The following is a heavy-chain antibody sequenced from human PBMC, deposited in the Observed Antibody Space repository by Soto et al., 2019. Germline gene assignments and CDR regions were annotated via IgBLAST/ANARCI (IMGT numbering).Heavy chain of an antibody. Sequence: QVQLQESGPGLVKSSETLSLTCSVSGDSSSTYYWGWIRQPPWKGLEWIGYINYSGRSNHNPSLKSRLSISVDASKNQVSLKLTYVTAADTAVYYCARSYCADSVSCNWFDPWGQGTLVVVSS. CDR1: GDSSSTYY. CDR3: ARSYCADSVSCNWFDP. D-gene: IGHD2-8*02. J-gene: IGHJ5*02. V-gene: IGHV4-59*01. CDR2: INYSGRS.